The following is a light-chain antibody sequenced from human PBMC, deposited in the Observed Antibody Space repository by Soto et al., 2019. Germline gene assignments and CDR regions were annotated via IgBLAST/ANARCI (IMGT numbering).Light chain of an antibody. Sequence: IRMTQSPSSFSASTGDRVTITCRASQVISSYLAWYQQKPGKAPKLLIYAASTLQSGVPSRFSGSGSGTDFTLTISCLQSEDFATYYCQQYYSYPRTFGQGTKVEIK. CDR1: QVISSY. J-gene: IGKJ1*01. V-gene: IGKV1-8*01. CDR2: AAS. CDR3: QQYYSYPRT.